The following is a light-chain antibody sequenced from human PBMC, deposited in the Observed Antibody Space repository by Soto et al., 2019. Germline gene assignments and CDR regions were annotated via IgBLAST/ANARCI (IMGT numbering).Light chain of an antibody. Sequence: DIQMTQSPSTLSASVGDRVTMTCRASQSIGSWLAWYQHKPGRAPKLLIFDGARLESGVPSRFSGSGSGTEFTVTISSLQPEDFATYYCQQYNKFSPTFGQGTKVKL. CDR3: QQYNKFSPT. CDR2: DGA. V-gene: IGKV1-5*01. J-gene: IGKJ1*01. CDR1: QSIGSW.